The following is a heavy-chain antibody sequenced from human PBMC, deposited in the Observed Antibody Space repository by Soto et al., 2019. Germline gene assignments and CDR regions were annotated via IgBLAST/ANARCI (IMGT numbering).Heavy chain of an antibody. J-gene: IGHJ4*02. V-gene: IGHV1-69*06. Sequence: QVQLVQSGAEVKKPESSVKVSCKPSGGTFNNYAINWVRQAPGQGLEWLGGILPISGTTKYAQKFQVRVTIPADKAASTAHMDLSSLRSEDTAVYYCARWGGISCSGGDCFKKPFDSWGQGTLVTVSS. CDR2: ILPISGTT. CDR3: ARWGGISCSGGDCFKKPFDS. D-gene: IGHD2-21*02. CDR1: GGTFNNYA.